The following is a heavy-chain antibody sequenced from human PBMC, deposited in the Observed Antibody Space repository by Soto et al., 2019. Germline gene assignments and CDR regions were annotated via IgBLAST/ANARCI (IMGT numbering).Heavy chain of an antibody. D-gene: IGHD3-22*01. J-gene: IGHJ3*02. CDR3: ARTMNSYGILXI. CDR1: GDSINDYY. Sequence: SETLSLTCAVSGDSINDYYWNWIRQPPGKGLEWIGYIHYRGSTFYDPSLKSRVTISLDTSKTQFSLRLSSVTAADTAVYYCARTMNSYGILXIWGQGTLVTVPS. V-gene: IGHV4-59*01. CDR2: IHYRGST.